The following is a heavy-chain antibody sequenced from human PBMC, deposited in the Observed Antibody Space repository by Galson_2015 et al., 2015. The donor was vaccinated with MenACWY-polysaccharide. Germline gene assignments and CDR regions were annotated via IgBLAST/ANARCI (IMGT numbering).Heavy chain of an antibody. V-gene: IGHV4-39*07. CDR2: IYYSGST. Sequence: LSLTCTVSGGSIRSSSYYWGWIRQPPGKGLEWIGSIYYSGSTYYNPSLKSRVTISVDTSKNQFSLKLSSVTAADTAVYYCAGITMIVVAPLGMDVWGQGTTVTVSS. J-gene: IGHJ6*02. CDR1: GGSIRSSSYY. CDR3: AGITMIVVAPLGMDV. D-gene: IGHD3-22*01.